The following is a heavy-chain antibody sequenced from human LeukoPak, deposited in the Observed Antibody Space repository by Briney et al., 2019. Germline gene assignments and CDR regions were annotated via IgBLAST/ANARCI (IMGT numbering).Heavy chain of an antibody. CDR1: GYTFTGYY. CDR2: INPNSGGT. D-gene: IGHD4-17*01. J-gene: IGHJ5*02. Sequence: GASVKVSCKASGYTFTGYYMHWVRQAPGQGLEWMGWINPNSGGTNYAQKFQGRVTMTRDTSISTAYMELSRLRSDDTAVYYCAKVVRPATTVTPNWFDPWGQGTLVTVSS. V-gene: IGHV1-2*02. CDR3: AKVVRPATTVTPNWFDP.